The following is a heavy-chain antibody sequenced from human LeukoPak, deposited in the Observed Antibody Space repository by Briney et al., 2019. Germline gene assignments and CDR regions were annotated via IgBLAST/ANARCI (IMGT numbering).Heavy chain of an antibody. CDR2: IYTSGST. CDR1: GGSFSGYY. J-gene: IGHJ5*02. Sequence: PSETLSLTCAVYGGSFSGYYWSWIRQPAGKGLEWIGRIYTSGSTNYNPSLKSRVTMSVDTSKNQFSLKLSSVTAADTAVHYCARDPGPWGQGTLVTVSS. CDR3: ARDPGP. V-gene: IGHV4-4*07.